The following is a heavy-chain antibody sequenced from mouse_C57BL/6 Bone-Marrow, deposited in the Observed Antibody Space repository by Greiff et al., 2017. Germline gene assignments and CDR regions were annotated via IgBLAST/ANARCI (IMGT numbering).Heavy chain of an antibody. CDR2: IYPRSGNT. CDR3: ARDYYYGSSYGFAY. J-gene: IGHJ3*01. V-gene: IGHV1-81*01. CDR1: GYTFTSYG. Sequence: LEESGAELARPGASVKLSCKASGYTFTSYGISWVKQRTGQGLEWIGEIYPRSGNTYYNEKFKGKATLTADKSSSTAYMELRSLTSEDSAVYVCARDYYYGSSYGFAYWGQGTLVTVSA. D-gene: IGHD1-1*01.